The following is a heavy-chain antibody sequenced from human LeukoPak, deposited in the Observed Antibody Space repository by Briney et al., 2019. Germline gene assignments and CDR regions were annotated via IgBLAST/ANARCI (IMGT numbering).Heavy chain of an antibody. J-gene: IGHJ4*02. V-gene: IGHV6-1*01. CDR3: ARTTRILVPAAYYLDY. Sequence: SQTLSLTCVISGDSVSGETTAWNWIRQSPSRGLEWLGSTYYRSKWYSDYAVSVKSRITINSDTSKNRFSLQLNSVTPEDTAVYYCARTTRILVPAAYYLDYWGQGTLVTVSS. CDR1: GDSVSGETTA. D-gene: IGHD2-2*01. CDR2: TYYRSKWYS.